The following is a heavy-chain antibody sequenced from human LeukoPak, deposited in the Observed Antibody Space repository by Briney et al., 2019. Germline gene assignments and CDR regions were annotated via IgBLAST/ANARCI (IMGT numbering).Heavy chain of an antibody. D-gene: IGHD2-2*01. CDR1: GGSFSGYY. CDR3: ARGRRSRSTSNYYYYYMDV. Sequence: SETLSLTCAVYGGSFSGYYWSWIRQPPGKGLEWIGEINHSGSTNYNPSLKSRVTISVDTSKNQFSLKLSSVTAADTAVYYCARGRRSRSTSNYYYYYMDVWGEGTTVTVSS. CDR2: INHSGST. J-gene: IGHJ6*03. V-gene: IGHV4-34*01.